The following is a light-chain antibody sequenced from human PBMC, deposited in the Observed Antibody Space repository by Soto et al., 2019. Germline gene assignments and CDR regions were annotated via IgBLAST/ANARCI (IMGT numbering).Light chain of an antibody. Sequence: DIVMTQSPLSLPVTPGEPASISCRSSQSLLHSNGYNYLDWYLQKPGQSPQLLIYWGSIRASGVPDRFSGSGSGTDFTLKISRVEAEDVGHYYCMQCLQSLYTFGQGTKVDIK. CDR2: WGS. J-gene: IGKJ2*01. CDR1: QSLLHSNGYNY. CDR3: MQCLQSLYT. V-gene: IGKV2-28*01.